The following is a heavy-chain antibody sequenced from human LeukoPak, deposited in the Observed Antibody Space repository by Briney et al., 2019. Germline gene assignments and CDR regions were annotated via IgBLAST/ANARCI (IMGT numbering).Heavy chain of an antibody. J-gene: IGHJ4*02. D-gene: IGHD6-13*01. CDR2: INPSGGST. V-gene: IGHV1-46*01. Sequence: ASVKVSCKASGYTFTSYYMHWVRQAPGQGLEWMGIINPSGGSTSYAQKFQGRVTMTRDTSTSTVYMELSSLRAEDTAVYYCAKDPPIAAAGSTVVYYFDYWGQGTLVTVSS. CDR1: GYTFTSYY. CDR3: AKDPPIAAAGSTVVYYFDY.